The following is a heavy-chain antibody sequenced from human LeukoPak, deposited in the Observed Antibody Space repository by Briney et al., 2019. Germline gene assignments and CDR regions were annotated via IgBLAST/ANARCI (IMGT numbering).Heavy chain of an antibody. V-gene: IGHV4-59*08. CDR2: VYSSGNT. CDR1: GGSISPYY. CDR3: ARRTPVTPNSFDS. D-gene: IGHD4-17*01. J-gene: IGHJ5*01. Sequence: SETLSLTCTVSGGSISPYYWSWLRHPPGKGLEWIGYVYSSGNTNYNPSLKSRVTISLDTSKNQFSLKMSSLTAADTAVYYCARRTPVTPNSFDSWGQGTLVTVSS.